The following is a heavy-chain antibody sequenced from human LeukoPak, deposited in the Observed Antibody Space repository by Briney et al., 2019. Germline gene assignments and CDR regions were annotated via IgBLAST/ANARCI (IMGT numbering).Heavy chain of an antibody. J-gene: IGHJ4*02. V-gene: IGHV1-69*05. D-gene: IGHD6-13*01. CDR1: GGTFSSYA. CDR3: ARAGQQLVHPYYFDY. Sequence: SVKVSCKASGGTFSSYAISWVRQAPGQGLEWMGGIIPIFGTANYAQKFQGRVTITTGESTSTAYMELSSLRSEDTAVYYCARAGQQLVHPYYFDYWGQGTLVTVSS. CDR2: IIPIFGTA.